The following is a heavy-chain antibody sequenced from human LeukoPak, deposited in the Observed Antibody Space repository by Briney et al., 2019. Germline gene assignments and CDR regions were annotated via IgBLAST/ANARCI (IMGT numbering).Heavy chain of an antibody. D-gene: IGHD4-23*01. J-gene: IGHJ4*02. CDR2: ISGSGGGT. Sequence: GGSLRLSCAASGFTFSSYAMSWVRQPPGKGLEWVSTISGSGGGTYYADSVKGRFTISRDNSKNTLFLQLNSLSAEDTGVYYCARTTGNGHWLIQFWGQGTLVTVSS. CDR1: GFTFSSYA. CDR3: ARTTGNGHWLIQF. V-gene: IGHV3-23*01.